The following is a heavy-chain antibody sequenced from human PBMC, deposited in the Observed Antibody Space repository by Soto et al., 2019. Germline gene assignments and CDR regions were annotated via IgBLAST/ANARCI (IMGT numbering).Heavy chain of an antibody. D-gene: IGHD4-17*01. Sequence: QVQLQESGPGLVKPSETLSLTCTVSGGSISSYYWSWIRQPPGKGLEWIGYIYYSGSTNYNPSLTSRVTRSVDTSKNQFSLKLSSVTAADTAVYYCARVYGDYESWFDPWGQGTLVTVSS. J-gene: IGHJ5*02. V-gene: IGHV4-59*01. CDR1: GGSISSYY. CDR3: ARVYGDYESWFDP. CDR2: IYYSGST.